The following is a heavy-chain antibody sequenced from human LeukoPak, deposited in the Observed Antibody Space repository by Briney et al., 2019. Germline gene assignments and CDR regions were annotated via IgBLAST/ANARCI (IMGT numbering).Heavy chain of an antibody. CDR3: AREASWLARFDP. CDR1: GFTFSDHY. V-gene: IGHV3-72*01. CDR2: TRNKANSYTT. D-gene: IGHD3-22*01. J-gene: IGHJ5*02. Sequence: PGGSLRLSCAASGFTFSDHYMDWVRQAPGKGLEWVGRTRNKANSYTTEYAASVKGRFTISRDDSKNSLYLQMNSLKTEDTAVYYCAREASWLARFDPWGQGTLVTVSS.